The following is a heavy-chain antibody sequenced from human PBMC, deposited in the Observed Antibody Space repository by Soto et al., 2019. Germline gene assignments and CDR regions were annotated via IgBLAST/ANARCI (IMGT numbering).Heavy chain of an antibody. V-gene: IGHV3-23*01. CDR2: ISGSGGST. J-gene: IGHJ4*02. CDR1: GFTFSSYA. CDR3: ATAALDLYCSSTSCPPPTLNYFDY. D-gene: IGHD2-2*01. Sequence: GGSLRLSCAASGFTFSSYAMSWVRQAPGKGLEWVSAISGSGGSTYYADSAKGRFTISRDNSKNTLYLQMNSLRAEDTAVYYCATAALDLYCSSTSCPPPTLNYFDYWGQGTLVTVSS.